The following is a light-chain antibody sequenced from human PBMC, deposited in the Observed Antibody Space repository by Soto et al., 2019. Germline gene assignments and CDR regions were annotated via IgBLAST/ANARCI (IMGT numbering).Light chain of an antibody. CDR1: QNLRSS. Sequence: VMTQSPATLSVSPGERATLSCRASQNLRSSLAWYQQKPGQAPRLLIYGASTRATGIPARFSGSGSGTELTLTISSLQSEDFAVYFCQQYNIWPQTFGQGTKVDI. CDR3: QQYNIWPQT. V-gene: IGKV3-15*01. J-gene: IGKJ1*01. CDR2: GAS.